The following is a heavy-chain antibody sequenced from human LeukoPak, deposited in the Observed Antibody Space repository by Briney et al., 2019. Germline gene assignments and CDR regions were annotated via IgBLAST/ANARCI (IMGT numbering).Heavy chain of an antibody. CDR3: ARDAYDDSSES. J-gene: IGHJ5*02. D-gene: IGHD3-3*01. Sequence: GGSLRLSCAAPGFTFNSYWMTWVRQAPGKGLEWVANLNPDGSHKFYAGSVKGRFTISRDNAENSVFLQMNSLRAEDTAFYYCARDAYDDSSESWGQGTLVTVSS. V-gene: IGHV3-7*01. CDR2: LNPDGSHK. CDR1: GFTFNSYW.